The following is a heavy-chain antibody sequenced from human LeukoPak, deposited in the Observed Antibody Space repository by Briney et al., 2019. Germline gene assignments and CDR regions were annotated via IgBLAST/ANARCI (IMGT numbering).Heavy chain of an antibody. CDR1: GGSISSYY. J-gene: IGHJ2*01. D-gene: IGHD2-2*01. CDR3: VRSGGYCGSTTCHAEYFDL. CDR2: IYYSGST. V-gene: IGHV4-59*08. Sequence: SETLSLTCTVSGGSISSYYWSWIRQPPGKGLEWIGYIYYSGSTYYNPSLKSRVTISVDTSKNQFSLKLSSVTAADTAVYYCVRSGGYCGSTTCHAEYFDLWGRGTLVTVSS.